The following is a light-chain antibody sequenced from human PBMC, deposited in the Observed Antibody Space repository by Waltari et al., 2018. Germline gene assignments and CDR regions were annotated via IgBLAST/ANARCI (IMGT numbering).Light chain of an antibody. CDR1: SSNIGSNT. CDR3: AAWDDSLNGAV. Sequence: QSVLTQPPSASGTPGQRVTISCSGSSSNIGSNTVNWYQQLPGTAPKLLIYSNNPRPSGVPDRCSGSKSGTSASLAISGLQSEDEADYYCAAWDDSLNGAVFGGGTQLTVL. J-gene: IGLJ7*01. V-gene: IGLV1-44*01. CDR2: SNN.